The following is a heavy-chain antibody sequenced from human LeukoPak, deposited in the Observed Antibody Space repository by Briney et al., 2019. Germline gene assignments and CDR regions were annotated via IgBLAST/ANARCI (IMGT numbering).Heavy chain of an antibody. CDR3: ARGGYSRYYYGMDV. V-gene: IGHV3-74*01. J-gene: IGHJ6*02. CDR2: INSDGSSS. D-gene: IGHD6-13*01. CDR1: GFTFSSYW. Sequence: GGSLRLSCAASGFTFSSYWMHWVRHAPGKGLVGVSRINSDGSSSSYADSVKGRFTISRDNTKNTLYLQMNSLRAEDTAVYYCARGGYSRYYYGMDVWGQGTTVTVSS.